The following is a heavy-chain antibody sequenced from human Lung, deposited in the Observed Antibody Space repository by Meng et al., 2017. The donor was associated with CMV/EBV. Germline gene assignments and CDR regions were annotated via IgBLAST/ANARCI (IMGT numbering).Heavy chain of an antibody. CDR3: ARDDGSGNVYDFYYGMDV. CDR1: GFNFSTYS. Sequence: GEXXKISCEASGFNFSTYSLNWVRQAPGKGLEWVAFISRSTHYIYYADSVKARFTISRDTAKNSVYLQMNSLRAEDTAVYYCARDDGSGNVYDFYYGMDVWGQGXTVTVSS. D-gene: IGHD3-10*01. CDR2: ISRSTHYI. J-gene: IGHJ6*02. V-gene: IGHV3-21*01.